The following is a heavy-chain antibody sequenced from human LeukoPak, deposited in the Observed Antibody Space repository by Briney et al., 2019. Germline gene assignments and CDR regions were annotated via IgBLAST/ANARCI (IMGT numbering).Heavy chain of an antibody. Sequence: GGSLRLSCAASGFTFSSYSMNWVRQAPGKGLEWVSAISGSGGSTYYADSVKGRFTISRDNSKNTLYLQMNSLRAEDTAVYYCAKYRITMIVVGGAFDIWGQGTMVTVSS. J-gene: IGHJ3*02. D-gene: IGHD3-22*01. V-gene: IGHV3-23*01. CDR1: GFTFSSYS. CDR3: AKYRITMIVVGGAFDI. CDR2: ISGSGGST.